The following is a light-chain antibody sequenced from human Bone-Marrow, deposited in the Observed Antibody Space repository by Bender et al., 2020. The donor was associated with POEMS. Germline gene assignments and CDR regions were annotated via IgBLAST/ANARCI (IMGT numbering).Light chain of an antibody. CDR1: SGHTSYA. Sequence: QLVLTQSPSASASLGASVKLTCTLSSGHTSYAIAWHQQQPDKGPRYLMKVNSDGSHSKGDGIPDRFSGSSSGAERYLTISSLQSEDEADYYCQTWGTGIVVFGGGTKVTVL. CDR2: VNSDGSH. CDR3: QTWGTGIVV. J-gene: IGLJ2*01. V-gene: IGLV4-69*01.